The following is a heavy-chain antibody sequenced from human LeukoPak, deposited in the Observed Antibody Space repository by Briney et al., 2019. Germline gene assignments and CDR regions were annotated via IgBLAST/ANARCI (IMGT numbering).Heavy chain of an antibody. CDR3: AREPYDSSGYFDY. Sequence: PSETLSLTCTVSGGSISSGGYYWSWIRQPPGKGLEWIGYIYHSGSTYYNPSLKSRVTISVDRSKNQFSLKLSSVTAADTAVYYCAREPYDSSGYFDYWGQGTLVTVSS. D-gene: IGHD3-22*01. J-gene: IGHJ4*02. V-gene: IGHV4-30-2*01. CDR2: IYHSGST. CDR1: GGSISSGGYY.